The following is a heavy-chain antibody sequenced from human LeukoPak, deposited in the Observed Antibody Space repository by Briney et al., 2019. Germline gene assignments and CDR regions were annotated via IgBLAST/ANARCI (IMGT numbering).Heavy chain of an antibody. CDR3: AKDRIVGATRFLDF. V-gene: IGHV3-30*18. J-gene: IGHJ4*02. Sequence: GGSLRLSCAASGFSFNTFGMHWVRQAPGKGLEWVATTSFDGSNTYFSDSVRGRFTIPRDNSRNTLFLQMSSLSAEDTAVYYCAKDRIVGATRFLDFWGQGTLVTVSS. CDR2: TSFDGSNT. D-gene: IGHD1-26*01. CDR1: GFSFNTFG.